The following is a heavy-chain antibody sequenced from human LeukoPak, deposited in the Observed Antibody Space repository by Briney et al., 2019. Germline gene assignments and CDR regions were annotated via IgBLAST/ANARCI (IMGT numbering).Heavy chain of an antibody. V-gene: IGHV4-38-2*01. CDR1: GYSISSDYY. Sequence: SETLSLTCAVSGYSISSDYYWGWTRQPPGQGLEWIGTIYHSGTTYYNPSLKSQVTISLDTSKNQFSLILSSMTAADTAVYYCARQRSIGTGNYYTGYWGQGTLVTVSS. J-gene: IGHJ4*02. D-gene: IGHD3-10*01. CDR2: IYHSGTT. CDR3: ARQRSIGTGNYYTGY.